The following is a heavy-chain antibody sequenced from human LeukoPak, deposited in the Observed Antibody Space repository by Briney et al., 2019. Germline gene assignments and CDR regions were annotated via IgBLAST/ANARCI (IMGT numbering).Heavy chain of an antibody. CDR3: SSHGHCTNGVCYSNYYYRDF. Sequence: GESLKISCKGSGYSFTSYWIGWVRQMPGKGLEWMGIIYPDDSDTRYSPSFEGQVIISVDKSISTAYLQWSSLKASDPATYYLSSHGHCTNGVCYSNYYYRDFGGKGPRVTVSS. CDR1: GYSFTSYW. J-gene: IGHJ6*03. V-gene: IGHV5-51*01. D-gene: IGHD2-8*01. CDR2: IYPDDSDT.